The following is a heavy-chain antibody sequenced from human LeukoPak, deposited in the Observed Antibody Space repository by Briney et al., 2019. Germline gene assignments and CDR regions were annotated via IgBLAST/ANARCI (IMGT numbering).Heavy chain of an antibody. D-gene: IGHD6-19*01. V-gene: IGHV3-72*01. CDR1: GFTFSDHY. CDR2: SRDKINSYTT. CDR3: IRGSYNGGWYGDY. J-gene: IGHJ4*02. Sequence: GGSLRLSCAASGFTFSDHYVDWVRQPPGKGLEWIDRSRDKINSYTTQYAASVKGRFTISRDDSKNSLYLQMNSLKTEDTAVYYCIRGSYNGGWYGDYWGQGALVTVSS.